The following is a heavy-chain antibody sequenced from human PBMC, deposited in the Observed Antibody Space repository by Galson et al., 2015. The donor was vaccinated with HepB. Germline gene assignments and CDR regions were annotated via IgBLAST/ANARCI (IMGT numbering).Heavy chain of an antibody. D-gene: IGHD6-13*01. J-gene: IGHJ5*02. Sequence: SCKASGCTFTSYAMHWVRQAPGQRLEWMGWINAGNGNTKYSQKFQGRVTITRDTSASTAYMELSSLRSEDTAVYYCARFIAAAGTWWFDPWGQGTLVTVSS. CDR1: GCTFTSYA. V-gene: IGHV1-3*01. CDR3: ARFIAAAGTWWFDP. CDR2: INAGNGNT.